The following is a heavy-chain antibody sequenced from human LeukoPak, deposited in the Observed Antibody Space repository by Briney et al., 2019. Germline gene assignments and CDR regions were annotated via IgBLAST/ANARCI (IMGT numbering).Heavy chain of an antibody. V-gene: IGHV4-39*01. CDR3: ATRRSIRDIVVVPAANPLGWFDP. CDR2: IYYSGST. D-gene: IGHD2-2*01. Sequence: PSETLSLTGTVSGGSNSSSSYYWGWIRQPPGKGLEWIGSIYYSGSTYYNPSLKSRVTISVDTSKNQFSLKLSSVTAADTAVYYCATRRSIRDIVVVPAANPLGWFDPWGQGTLVTVSS. CDR1: GGSNSSSSYY. J-gene: IGHJ5*02.